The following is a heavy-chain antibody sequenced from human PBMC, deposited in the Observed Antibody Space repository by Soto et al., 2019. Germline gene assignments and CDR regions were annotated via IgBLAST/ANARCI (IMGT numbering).Heavy chain of an antibody. CDR3: ARDSPIVLVPAAQRWFDP. CDR1: GFTFSSYG. J-gene: IGHJ5*02. V-gene: IGHV3-33*01. D-gene: IGHD2-2*01. CDR2: IWYDGSNE. Sequence: GGSLRLSCAASGFTFSSYGMHWVRQAPGKGLEWVAVIWYDGSNEYYADSVKGRFTISRDNSKNTLYLQMNSLRAEDTAVYYCARDSPIVLVPAAQRWFDPWGQGTLVTVSS.